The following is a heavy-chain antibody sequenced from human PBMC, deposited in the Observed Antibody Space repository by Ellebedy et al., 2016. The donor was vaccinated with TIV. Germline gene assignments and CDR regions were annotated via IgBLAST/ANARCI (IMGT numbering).Heavy chain of an antibody. D-gene: IGHD2/OR15-2a*01. CDR1: GLSFNSYW. J-gene: IGHJ4*02. CDR3: ARDSPGSQNPFFDY. CDR2: IQQDVSEK. Sequence: GESLKISCAASGLSFNSYWMSWVRQTPGKGLEWMANIQQDVSEKYYVDSVKGRFTISRDNAKNSLYLQMNSLRSEDTALYYCARDSPGSQNPFFDYWGQGTLVTVSS. V-gene: IGHV3-7*03.